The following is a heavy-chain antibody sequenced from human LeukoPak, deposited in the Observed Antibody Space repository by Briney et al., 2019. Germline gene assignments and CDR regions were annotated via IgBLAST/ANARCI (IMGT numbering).Heavy chain of an antibody. V-gene: IGHV3-23*01. CDR3: AKQVADIVVVPAAPFDY. Sequence: GGSLRLSCAASGFTFSSYSMTWVRQAPGKGLEWVSAISGSGGSTYYADSVKGRFTISRDNSKNTLYLQMNSLRAEDTAVYYCAKQVADIVVVPAAPFDYWGQGTLVTVSS. J-gene: IGHJ4*02. D-gene: IGHD2-2*01. CDR2: ISGSGGST. CDR1: GFTFSSYS.